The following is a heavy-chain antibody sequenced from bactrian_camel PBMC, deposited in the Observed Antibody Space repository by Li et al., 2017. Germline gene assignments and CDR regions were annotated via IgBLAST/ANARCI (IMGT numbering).Heavy chain of an antibody. CDR3: VTDQGAWSVFDFAY. CDR2: IYTGDGTA. D-gene: IGHD8*01. V-gene: IGHV3S63*01. CDR1: RLPLVDST. Sequence: VQLVESGGGLVEAGGSLRLSCTASRLPLVDSTMAWFRQAPGKEREGVAGIYTGDGTARYADSVKGRFTISRDYAINTMYLQMNNLEPEDTAVYYCVTDQGAWSVFDFAYWGQGTQVTVS. J-gene: IGHJ6*01.